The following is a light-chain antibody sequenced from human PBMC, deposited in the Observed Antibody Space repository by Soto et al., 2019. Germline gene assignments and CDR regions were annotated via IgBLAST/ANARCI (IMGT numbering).Light chain of an antibody. CDR1: SSDVGGSNY. Sequence: QAVLTQPPSASGSPGQSVTISCTGTSSDVGGSNYVSWYQQHPGKAPKLIIYEVSKRPSGVPNRFSGSKSANTASLTVSGLQAEDEADYYCGSYAGSSSVFGTGTKLTV. J-gene: IGLJ1*01. CDR3: GSYAGSSSV. V-gene: IGLV2-8*01. CDR2: EVS.